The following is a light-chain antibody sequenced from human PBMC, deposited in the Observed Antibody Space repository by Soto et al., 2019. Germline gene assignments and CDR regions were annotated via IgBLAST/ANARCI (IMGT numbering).Light chain of an antibody. J-gene: IGLJ2*01. Sequence: QSVLTQPPSASGTPGQRVTISCSGSSSNIGSNTVNWYQQFPGTAPKLLIYSNNQRPSGVPDRFSGSKSGTSAALAISGLQSEDEADYYCAACDDSLNGVVFGGGTHLTVL. CDR1: SSNIGSNT. CDR3: AACDDSLNGVV. V-gene: IGLV1-44*01. CDR2: SNN.